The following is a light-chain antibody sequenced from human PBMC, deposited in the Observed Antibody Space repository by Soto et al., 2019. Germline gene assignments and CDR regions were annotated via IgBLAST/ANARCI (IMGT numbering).Light chain of an antibody. V-gene: IGKV3-15*01. Sequence: EILITHSTATLSVSAGARATPSCRAGPSVSSNLAWYQQKPGQAPRLLIYGASTRATGIPARFSGSGSGTEFTLTISSLQSEDFAVCYCQQYNNWPLITFGQGTRLEF. CDR3: QQYNNWPLIT. J-gene: IGKJ5*01. CDR1: PSVSSN. CDR2: GAS.